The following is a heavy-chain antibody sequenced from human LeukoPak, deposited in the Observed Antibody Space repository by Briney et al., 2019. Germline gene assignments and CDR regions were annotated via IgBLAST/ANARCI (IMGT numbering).Heavy chain of an antibody. J-gene: IGHJ5*02. D-gene: IGHD3-16*01. CDR1: GGTFRSYA. Sequence: SVKVSCKASGGTFRSYAISWVRQAPGQGLEWMGGIIPIFGTAHYAPKMEGRVTITADESTSTVYMELSSLRSEDTAVYYCASLPSHYGDHDYVWGSSRSYWFDPWGQGTLVTVSS. CDR3: ASLPSHYGDHDYVWGSSRSYWFDP. CDR2: IIPIFGTA. V-gene: IGHV1-69*13.